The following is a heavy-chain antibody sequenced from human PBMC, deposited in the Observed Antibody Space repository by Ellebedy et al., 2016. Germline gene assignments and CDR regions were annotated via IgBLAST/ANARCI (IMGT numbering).Heavy chain of an antibody. Sequence: ESLKISCAASGFTVSSNYMSWVRQAPGKGLEWIGEINHSGSTNYNPSLKSLVTISVDTSKNQFSLKLSSVTAADTAVYYCARVALRSGSYSGRDAFDIWGQGTMVTVSS. J-gene: IGHJ3*02. D-gene: IGHD1-26*01. CDR2: INHSGST. CDR1: GFTVSSNY. V-gene: IGHV4-34*01. CDR3: ARVALRSGSYSGRDAFDI.